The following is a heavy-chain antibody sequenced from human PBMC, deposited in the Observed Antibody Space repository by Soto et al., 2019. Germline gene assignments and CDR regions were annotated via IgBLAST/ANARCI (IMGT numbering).Heavy chain of an antibody. J-gene: IGHJ4*02. D-gene: IGHD3-3*01. CDR3: ARDRAFERRLLYAFDY. CDR2: INPSGGST. CDR1: RYTFTSYY. Sequence: QVQLVQSGAEVKKPGASVKVSCKASRYTFTSYYMHWVRQAPGQGLEWMGIINPSGGSTSYAQKFQCRVTMTRDTSTSTVYMELSSLRSEDTAVYYCARDRAFERRLLYAFDYCGQGTLVTVSS. V-gene: IGHV1-46*01.